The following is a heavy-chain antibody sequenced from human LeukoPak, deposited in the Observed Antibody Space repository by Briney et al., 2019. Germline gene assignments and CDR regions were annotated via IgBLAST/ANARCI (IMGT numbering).Heavy chain of an antibody. D-gene: IGHD5-18*01. V-gene: IGHV3-30*18. CDR3: AEDRIQLWVMDY. CDR1: GFTFSSYG. J-gene: IGHJ4*02. Sequence: PGRSLRLSCAASGFTFSSYGMHWVRQAPGKGLEWVAVISYDGSNKYYADSVKGRFTISRDNSKNTLYLQMNSLRAEDTAVYYCAEDRIQLWVMDYWGQGTLVTVSS. CDR2: ISYDGSNK.